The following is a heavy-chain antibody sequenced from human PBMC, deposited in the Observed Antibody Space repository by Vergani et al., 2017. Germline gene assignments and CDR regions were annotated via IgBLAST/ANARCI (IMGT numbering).Heavy chain of an antibody. CDR1: GGSFSGYY. CDR3: VRTVALWFGETKDGGWFDP. CDR2: INHSGST. D-gene: IGHD3-10*01. V-gene: IGHV4-34*09. J-gene: IGHJ5*02. Sequence: QVQLQESGPGLVKPSQTLSLTCAVYGGSFSGYYWSWIRQPPGKGLEWIGEINHSGSTNYNPSLKSRVTISVDTSKNQFSLKLSSVTAADTAVYYCVRTVALWFGETKDGGWFDPWGQGTLVTVTS.